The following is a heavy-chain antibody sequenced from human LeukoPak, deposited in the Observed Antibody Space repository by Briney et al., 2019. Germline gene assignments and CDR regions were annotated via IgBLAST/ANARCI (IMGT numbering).Heavy chain of an antibody. J-gene: IGHJ2*01. Sequence: ASAKVSCKVSGSTLSDLSIHWVRQAPGKGLEYVGGSDPEDGETFHAQNFQGRLTMTEDTSIDTAYMELTRLRSEDTAVYYCVTDRARLFWYFDLWGRGTLVTVSS. CDR2: SDPEDGET. CDR3: VTDRARLFWYFDL. V-gene: IGHV1-24*01. D-gene: IGHD4/OR15-4a*01. CDR1: GSTLSDLS.